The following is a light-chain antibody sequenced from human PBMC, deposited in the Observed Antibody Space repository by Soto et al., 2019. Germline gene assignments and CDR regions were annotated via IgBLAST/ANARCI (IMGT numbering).Light chain of an antibody. CDR2: DAS. V-gene: IGKV1-5*01. CDR1: QSISSW. J-gene: IGKJ2*01. Sequence: DIQMTQSPSTLSASVGDRVTITCRASQSISSWLAWYQQKPGKAPKLLIYDASSLESGVPSRFSXSGXXTEXTLTISSLQPDDFATYYCQQYNSYSSFGQGTKLEIK. CDR3: QQYNSYSS.